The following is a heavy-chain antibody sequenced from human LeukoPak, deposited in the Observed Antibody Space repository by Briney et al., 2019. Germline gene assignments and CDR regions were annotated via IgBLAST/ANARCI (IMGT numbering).Heavy chain of an antibody. J-gene: IGHJ6*03. CDR3: TRAGGLVRGVHYYYYMDV. CDR1: GFTFSSYG. D-gene: IGHD3-10*01. Sequence: PGGSLRLSCAASGFTFSSYGMHWVRQAPGKGLEWVSFIRYDGSNEYCADSVRGRFTISRDNSKNTLSLQMNSLRPDDTAVYYCTRAGGLVRGVHYYYYMDVWGKGTTVTISS. CDR2: IRYDGSNE. V-gene: IGHV3-30*02.